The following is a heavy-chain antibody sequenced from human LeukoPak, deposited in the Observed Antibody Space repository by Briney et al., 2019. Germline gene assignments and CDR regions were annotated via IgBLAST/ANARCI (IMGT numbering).Heavy chain of an antibody. Sequence: QPGRSLRLSCAASGFTFSSYGMHWVRQAPGKGLEWVAVISYDGSNKYYADPVKGRFTISRDNSKNTLYLQMNSLRAEDTAVYYCAKDRWFGEPQGSFFDYWGQGTLVTVSS. CDR1: GFTFSSYG. J-gene: IGHJ4*02. D-gene: IGHD3-10*01. V-gene: IGHV3-30*18. CDR2: ISYDGSNK. CDR3: AKDRWFGEPQGSFFDY.